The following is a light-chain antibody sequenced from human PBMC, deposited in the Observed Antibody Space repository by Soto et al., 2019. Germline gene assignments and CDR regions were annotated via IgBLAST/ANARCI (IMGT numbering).Light chain of an antibody. CDR3: LQHNNFPLT. V-gene: IGKV3-20*01. Sequence: EIVLTQSQGTLSLSPGERATLSCRASQSLSDNYLGWYQRKPGQAPRLLIYEASTRATGIPDRFTGSGSGTDFTLTISSLEPEDFAVYYCLQHNNFPLTFGGGTKVEIK. CDR1: QSLSDNY. CDR2: EAS. J-gene: IGKJ4*01.